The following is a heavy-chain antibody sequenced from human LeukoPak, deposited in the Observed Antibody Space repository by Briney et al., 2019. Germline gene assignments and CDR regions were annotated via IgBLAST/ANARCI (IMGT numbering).Heavy chain of an antibody. V-gene: IGHV1-2*02. CDR3: ARRSPKYCSSTSCLYFDY. J-gene: IGHJ4*02. D-gene: IGHD2-2*01. CDR2: INPNSGGT. Sequence: ASVKVSCKASGYTFTGHYMHWVRQAPGQGLEWMGWINPNSGGTNYAQKFQGRVTMTRDTSISTAYMELSRLRSDDTAVYYCARRSPKYCSSTSCLYFDYWGQGTLVTVSS. CDR1: GYTFTGHY.